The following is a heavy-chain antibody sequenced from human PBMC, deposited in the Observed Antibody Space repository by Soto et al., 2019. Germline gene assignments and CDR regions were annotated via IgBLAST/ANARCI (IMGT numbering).Heavy chain of an antibody. Sequence: PSDTLSLTCTLADCSSSSYDWSWLRQPPGKGLEWIGYIYYSGSTNYNPSLKSRVTISVDTSKNQFSLKLSSVTAADTAVYYCARDSLDVDTGDWFDPWGQRTLVTVSS. CDR2: IYYSGST. V-gene: IGHV4-59*01. J-gene: IGHJ5*02. CDR1: DCSSSSYD. CDR3: ARDSLDVDTGDWFDP. D-gene: IGHD5-18*01.